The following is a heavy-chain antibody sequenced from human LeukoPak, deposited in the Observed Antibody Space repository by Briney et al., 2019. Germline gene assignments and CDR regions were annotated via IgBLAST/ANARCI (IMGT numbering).Heavy chain of an antibody. CDR1: GFTFSSYW. D-gene: IGHD6-19*01. J-gene: IGHJ5*02. CDR2: IQQDGSEK. Sequence: PGGSLRLSCAASGFTFSSYWMSWVRQAPGKGLEWVANIQQDGSEKYYVDSMKGRFTVSRDNAQNSLYLQMNSLRAEDTAVYYCARVPRSSGSGWFDPWGQGTLVTVSS. V-gene: IGHV3-7*01. CDR3: ARVPRSSGSGWFDP.